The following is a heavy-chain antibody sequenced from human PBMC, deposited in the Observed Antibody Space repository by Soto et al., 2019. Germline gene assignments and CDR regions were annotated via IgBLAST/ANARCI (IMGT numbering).Heavy chain of an antibody. CDR3: ARDDFWSGYYTGDLSYYYYYGMDV. D-gene: IGHD3-3*01. CDR2: ISAYNGNT. Sequence: QVQLVQSGAEVKKPGASVKVSCKASGYTFTSYGISWVRQAPGQGLEWMGWISAYNGNTNYAQKLQGRVTMTTDTSTSNAYMELRSLRSDDTAVYYCARDDFWSGYYTGDLSYYYYYGMDVWGQGTTVTVSS. V-gene: IGHV1-18*01. J-gene: IGHJ6*02. CDR1: GYTFTSYG.